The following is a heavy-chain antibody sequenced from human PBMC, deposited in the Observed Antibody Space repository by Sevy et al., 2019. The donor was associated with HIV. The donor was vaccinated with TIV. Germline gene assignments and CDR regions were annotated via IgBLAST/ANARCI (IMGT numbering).Heavy chain of an antibody. J-gene: IGHJ4*02. CDR3: AKDSGISAQIVVALRY. CDR1: GVTFSSYA. D-gene: IGHD3-22*01. CDR2: IRGHGGST. V-gene: IGHV3-23*01. Sequence: GSLRLSCADSGVTFSSYAMSWVRQAPGKGLEWVSTIRGHGGSTYYAGAVRGGFTISRDNSKKMVYLQMNSLRAEDTAVYYCAKDSGISAQIVVALRYWGQGTQVTVSS.